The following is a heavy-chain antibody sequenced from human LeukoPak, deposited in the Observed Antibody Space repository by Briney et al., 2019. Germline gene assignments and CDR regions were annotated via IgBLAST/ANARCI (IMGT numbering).Heavy chain of an antibody. CDR1: GYTFTNYY. Sequence: ASVKVSCKASGYTFTNYYIHWVRQAPGQGLEWMGIINPSGGSTSYAQKFQGRVTMTRDTSTSTVYMELSSLRSEDTAVYYCARLHSGSYLQAGLDYWGQGTLVTVSS. D-gene: IGHD1-26*01. J-gene: IGHJ4*02. CDR2: INPSGGST. V-gene: IGHV1-46*01. CDR3: ARLHSGSYLQAGLDY.